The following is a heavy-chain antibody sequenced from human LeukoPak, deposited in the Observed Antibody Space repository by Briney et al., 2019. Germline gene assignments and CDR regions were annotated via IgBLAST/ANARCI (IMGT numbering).Heavy chain of an antibody. D-gene: IGHD1-26*01. V-gene: IGHV6-1*01. CDR2: TYYRSKWYN. Sequence: SQTLSLTCVISGDGVSNDSAAWNWIRQSPSRGLEWLGRTYYRSKWYNDYAASVKGRITVNPDTSKNQFSLQLNSVTPEDTAMYYCTRGATWSFDYWGQGTLVTVSS. CDR3: TRGATWSFDY. J-gene: IGHJ4*02. CDR1: GDGVSNDSAA.